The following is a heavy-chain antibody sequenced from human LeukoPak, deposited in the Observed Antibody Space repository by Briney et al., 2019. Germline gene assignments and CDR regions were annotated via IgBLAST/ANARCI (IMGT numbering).Heavy chain of an antibody. CDR2: ISGSGGST. D-gene: IGHD1-1*01. J-gene: IGHJ6*03. CDR1: GFTFSSYV. CDR3: ATTLLRASTYMDV. Sequence: GGSLRLSCAASGFTFSSYVMSWVPQAPGKGLEWVSGISGSGGSTYYADSVKGRFTISRDNSKNTLYLQMNSLGAEDTAVYYCATTLLRASTYMDVWGKGTTVTVSS. V-gene: IGHV3-23*01.